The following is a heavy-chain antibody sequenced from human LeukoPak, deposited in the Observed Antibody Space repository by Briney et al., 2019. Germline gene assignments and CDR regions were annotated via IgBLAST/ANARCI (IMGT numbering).Heavy chain of an antibody. D-gene: IGHD3-10*01. CDR2: INPSGGST. CDR3: ARGGDVLLWFGEFPYYFDY. CDR1: GYTFTSYY. J-gene: IGHJ4*02. Sequence: ASVKVSCKASGYTFTSYYMHWVRQAPGQGLEWMGIINPSGGSTSYAQKFQGGVTMTRDASTSTVYMELSSLRSEDTAVYYCARGGDVLLWFGEFPYYFDYWGQGTLVTVSS. V-gene: IGHV1-46*01.